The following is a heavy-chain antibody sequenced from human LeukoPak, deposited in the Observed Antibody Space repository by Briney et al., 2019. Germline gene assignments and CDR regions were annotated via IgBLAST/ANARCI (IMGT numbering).Heavy chain of an antibody. D-gene: IGHD6-19*01. J-gene: IGHJ4*02. Sequence: SETLSLTCTVSGGSISSYDWSWIRQPAGKGLEWIWRIYTSGSTTYNPSLKSRVTMSLDTSKNQFSLNLTSVTAADTAFYYCARYRGTSGWLFDYWGQGTLVTVSS. V-gene: IGHV4-4*07. CDR2: IYTSGST. CDR1: GGSISSYD. CDR3: ARYRGTSGWLFDY.